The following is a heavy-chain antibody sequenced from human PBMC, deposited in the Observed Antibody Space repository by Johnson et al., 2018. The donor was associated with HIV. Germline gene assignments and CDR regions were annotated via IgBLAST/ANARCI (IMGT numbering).Heavy chain of an antibody. CDR3: ASQKGCSSWTRMQAFDI. CDR2: ISGSGGST. D-gene: IGHD6-13*01. V-gene: IGHV3-23*04. Sequence: LVESGGGLVQPGGSLRLSCAASGFTFSSYAMSWVRQAPGKGLEWVSAISGSGGSTYYADSVQGRFTISRDNSKNTLYLQMNSLRAEDTAVYYCASQKGCSSWTRMQAFDIWGQGTMVTVSS. CDR1: GFTFSSYA. J-gene: IGHJ3*02.